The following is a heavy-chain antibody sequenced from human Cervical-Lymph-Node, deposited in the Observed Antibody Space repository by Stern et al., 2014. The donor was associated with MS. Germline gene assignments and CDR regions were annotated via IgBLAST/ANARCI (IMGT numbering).Heavy chain of an antibody. CDR1: GFSLSNARMG. D-gene: IGHD3-22*01. CDR2: IFSNDEK. CDR3: ARGPYYYDSSGYLYYFDY. J-gene: IGHJ4*02. Sequence: ESGPVLVKPTETLTLTCTVSGFSLSNARMGVSWIRQPPGKALEWLAHIFSNDEKSYSTSLKSRLTISKDTSKSQVVLTMTNMDPVDTATYYCARGPYYYDSSGYLYYFDYWGQGTLVTVSS. V-gene: IGHV2-26*01.